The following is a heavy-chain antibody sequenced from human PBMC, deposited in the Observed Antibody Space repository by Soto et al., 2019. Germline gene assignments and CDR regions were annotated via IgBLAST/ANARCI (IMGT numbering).Heavy chain of an antibody. Sequence: SVKVSCKASGGTLRSYAISWVRQAPGQGLEWMGGIIPIFGTANYAQKFQGRVTITADESTSTAYMELSSLRSEDTAVYYCARDRKGGYSSGWYNVYNSASMAFDYWGQGTLVTVSS. CDR3: ARDRKGGYSSGWYNVYNSASMAFDY. J-gene: IGHJ4*02. D-gene: IGHD6-19*01. CDR1: GGTLRSYA. V-gene: IGHV1-69*13. CDR2: IIPIFGTA.